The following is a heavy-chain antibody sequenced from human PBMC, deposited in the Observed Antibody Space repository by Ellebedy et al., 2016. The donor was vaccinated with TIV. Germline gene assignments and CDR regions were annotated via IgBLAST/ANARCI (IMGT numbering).Heavy chain of an antibody. CDR1: GYTFTSYG. J-gene: IGHJ6*02. V-gene: IGHV1-18*01. D-gene: IGHD2-8*01. CDR2: ISAYNGNT. CDR3: ARDRSCTNGVCYGWYYYGMDV. Sequence: ASVKVSXXASGYTFTSYGISWVRQAPGQGLEWMGWISAYNGNTNYAQKLQGRVTMTTDTSTSTAYMELRSLRSDDTAVYYCARDRSCTNGVCYGWYYYGMDVWGQGTTVTVSS.